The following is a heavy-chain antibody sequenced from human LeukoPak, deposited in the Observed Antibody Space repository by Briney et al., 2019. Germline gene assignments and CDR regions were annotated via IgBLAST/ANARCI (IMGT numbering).Heavy chain of an antibody. V-gene: IGHV4-59*01. CDR3: ARDFFGGSYLGY. J-gene: IGHJ4*02. CDR1: GGSISSYY. CDR2: IYYSGST. D-gene: IGHD1-26*01. Sequence: SETLSLTCTVSGGSISSYYWSWIRQPPGKGLEWIGYIYYSGSTNYNPSLKGRVTISVDTSKNQFSLKLSSVTAADTAVYYCARDFFGGSYLGYWGQGTLVTVSS.